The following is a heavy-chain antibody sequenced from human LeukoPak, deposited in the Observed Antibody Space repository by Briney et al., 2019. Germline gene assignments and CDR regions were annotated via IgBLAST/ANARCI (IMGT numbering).Heavy chain of an antibody. CDR1: GFTFSSYA. CDR3: AKDLVVVTATYYFDY. D-gene: IGHD2-21*02. CDR2: ISGSGGST. V-gene: IGHV3-23*01. Sequence: DPGGSLRLSCAASGFTFSSYAMSWVRQAPGKGLESVSAISGSGGSTYYADSVKGRFTISRDNSKNTLYLQMNSLRAEDTAVYYCAKDLVVVTATYYFDYWGQGTLVTVSS. J-gene: IGHJ4*02.